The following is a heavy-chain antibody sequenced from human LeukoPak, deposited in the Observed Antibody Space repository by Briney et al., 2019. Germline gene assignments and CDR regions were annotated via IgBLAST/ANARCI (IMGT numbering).Heavy chain of an antibody. V-gene: IGHV4-31*11. CDR1: GGSISSYY. Sequence: SETLSLTCGVSGGSISSYYWSWIRQHPGKGLEWIGYIYYSGSTYYNPSLKSRVTISVDTSKNQFSLKLSSVTAADTAVYYCARDGYYDSSGYYPDAFDIWGQGTMVTVSS. CDR3: ARDGYYDSSGYYPDAFDI. J-gene: IGHJ3*02. D-gene: IGHD3-22*01. CDR2: IYYSGST.